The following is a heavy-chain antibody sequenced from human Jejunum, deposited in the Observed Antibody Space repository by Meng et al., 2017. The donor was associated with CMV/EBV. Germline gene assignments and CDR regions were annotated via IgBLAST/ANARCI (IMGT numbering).Heavy chain of an antibody. Sequence: QVQLQQSGPGLVKPSQTLSLTCAISGDSVSSNSVAWNWIRQSPSRGLEWLGRTYYRSKWYNEYAVPVQGRITINPDTSKNQFSLQLNSVTPEDTAVYYCVRAGHRSWLDPWGQGTLVTVSS. J-gene: IGHJ5*02. D-gene: IGHD1-14*01. CDR1: GDSVSSNSVA. CDR3: VRAGHRSWLDP. CDR2: TYYRSKWYN. V-gene: IGHV6-1*01.